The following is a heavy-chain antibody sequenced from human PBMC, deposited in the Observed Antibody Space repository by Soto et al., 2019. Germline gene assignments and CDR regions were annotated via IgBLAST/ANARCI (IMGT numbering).Heavy chain of an antibody. CDR1: GCSISSYY. V-gene: IGHV4-59*01. J-gene: IGHJ6*02. D-gene: IGHD2-21*02. Sequence: SETLSLTCTVSGCSISSYYWSWIRRPPGKGLEWIGYMYNSGSTVYNPPFKSRVTISVDTYKNQFSLKLSSVTAADTAIYYCARDLWGYCGTNCYPLDVWGQGTTVT. CDR3: ARDLWGYCGTNCYPLDV. CDR2: MYNSGST.